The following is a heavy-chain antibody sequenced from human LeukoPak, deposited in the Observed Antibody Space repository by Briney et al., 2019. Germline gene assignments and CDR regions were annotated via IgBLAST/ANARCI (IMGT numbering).Heavy chain of an antibody. CDR3: ARNVLRFLEWSKIIGTFDP. CDR2: INPNSGGT. D-gene: IGHD3-3*01. Sequence: ASVKVSCKASGYTFTGYYMHWVRQAPGQGLEWMGWINPNSGGTNYAQKFQGRVTMTRDTSIGTAYMELSRLRSDDTAVYYCARNVLRFLEWSKIIGTFDPWGQGILVTVSS. CDR1: GYTFTGYY. J-gene: IGHJ5*02. V-gene: IGHV1-2*02.